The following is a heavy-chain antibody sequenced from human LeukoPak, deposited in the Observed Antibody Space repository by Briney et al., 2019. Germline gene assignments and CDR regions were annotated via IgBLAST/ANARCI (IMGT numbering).Heavy chain of an antibody. CDR3: ARQGRITIFGVANYGMDV. V-gene: IGHV4-39*01. CDR1: GGSISSSSYY. J-gene: IGHJ6*02. Sequence: PSETLSLTCTVSGGSISSSSYYWGWIRQPPGKGLEWIGSIYYSGSTYYNPSLKSRVTISVDTSKNQFSLKLSSVTAPDTAVYYCARQGRITIFGVANYGMDVWGQGTTVTVSS. CDR2: IYYSGST. D-gene: IGHD3-3*01.